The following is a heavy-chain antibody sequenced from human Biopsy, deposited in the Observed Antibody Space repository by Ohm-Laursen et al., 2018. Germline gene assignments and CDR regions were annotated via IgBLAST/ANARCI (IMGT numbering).Heavy chain of an antibody. CDR2: ISPYFGNT. CDR3: VREGLDCAGGTCYSGPLGL. J-gene: IGHJ4*03. V-gene: IGHV1-18*01. D-gene: IGHD2-15*01. CDR1: GYSFTSYG. Sequence: GSSVKVSCKASGYSFTSYGMNWVRQAPGQELNGVGGISPYFGNTNSTQKLQARVTLSTETSTDTAYMELRSLRYDDTAIYYCVREGLDCAGGTCYSGPLGLWGQGTLITVSS.